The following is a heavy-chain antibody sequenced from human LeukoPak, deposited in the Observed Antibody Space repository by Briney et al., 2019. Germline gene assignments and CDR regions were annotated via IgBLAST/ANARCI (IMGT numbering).Heavy chain of an antibody. CDR2: KYYSGST. Sequence: PSETLSLTCDVSGVSINTCCYYWTWIRQPPGKGLEWIGYKYYSGSTRYNSSLRSRLTISLDSSKNQFSLRLTFVTAADTAVYYCARGRSYGFDFDSWGPGTLVIVSS. J-gene: IGHJ4*02. V-gene: IGHV4-61*01. CDR3: ARGRSYGFDFDS. CDR1: GVSINTCCYY. D-gene: IGHD5-18*01.